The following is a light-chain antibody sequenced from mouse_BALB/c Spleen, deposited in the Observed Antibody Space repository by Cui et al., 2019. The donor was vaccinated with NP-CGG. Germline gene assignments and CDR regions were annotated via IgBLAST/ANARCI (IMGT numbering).Light chain of an antibody. J-gene: IGLJ1*01. Sequence: QAVVTQESALTTSPGETVTLTCRPSTGAVTTSNYANWVQEKPDHLFTGLIGGTNNRAPGVPARFSGSLIGDKAALTITGAQTEDEAIYFCVLWYSNHWVVGGGTKLTVL. CDR2: GTN. CDR3: VLWYSNHWV. CDR1: TGAVTTSNY. V-gene: IGLV1*01.